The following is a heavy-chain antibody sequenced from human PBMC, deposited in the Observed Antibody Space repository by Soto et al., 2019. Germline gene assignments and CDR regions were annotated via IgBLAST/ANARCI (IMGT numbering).Heavy chain of an antibody. V-gene: IGHV1-69*12. D-gene: IGHD6-13*01. J-gene: IGHJ6*02. CDR1: GGTFSSYA. Sequence: QVQLVQSGAEVKKPGSSVKVSCKASGGTFSSYAISWVRQAPGQVLEWMGGIIPIFGTADYAQKFQGRVTLTADESTSTAYIELSSLRSEDTAVYYCASLIAAAGPPHSPRYYYGMDVWCQGTTVTVSS. CDR3: ASLIAAAGPPHSPRYYYGMDV. CDR2: IIPIFGTA.